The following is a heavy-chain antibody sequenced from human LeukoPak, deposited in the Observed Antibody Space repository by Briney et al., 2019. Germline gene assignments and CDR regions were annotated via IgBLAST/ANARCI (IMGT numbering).Heavy chain of an antibody. Sequence: PGGSLRLSCAASGFTFSSYWMHWVRQAPGEGLVWVSRINSDGSSTSYADSVKGRFTISRDNAKNTLYLQMNSLRAEDTAVYYCARDLPYYDFWSGYYTFDYWGQGTLVTVSS. D-gene: IGHD3-3*01. CDR2: INSDGSST. J-gene: IGHJ4*02. CDR3: ARDLPYYDFWSGYYTFDY. CDR1: GFTFSSYW. V-gene: IGHV3-74*01.